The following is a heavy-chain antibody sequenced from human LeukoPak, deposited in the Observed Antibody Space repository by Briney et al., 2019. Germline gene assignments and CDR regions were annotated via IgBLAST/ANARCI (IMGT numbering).Heavy chain of an antibody. J-gene: IGHJ4*02. CDR3: AKVPPGYDASGPIDY. D-gene: IGHD3-22*01. V-gene: IGHV3-66*01. CDR1: GFTVSNNY. CDR2: IYSGGST. Sequence: GGSLRLSCAVSGFTVSNNYMNWVRQAPGKGLEWVSIIYSGGSTYYADSVKGRFTISRDNSKNTVYLQMNNLRAEDTAVYYCAKVPPGYDASGPIDYWGQGTLVTVSS.